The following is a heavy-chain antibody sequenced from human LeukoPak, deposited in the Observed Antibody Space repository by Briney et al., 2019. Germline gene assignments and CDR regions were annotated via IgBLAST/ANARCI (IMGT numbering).Heavy chain of an antibody. CDR2: INSNGDFK. V-gene: IGHV3-48*03. Sequence: GGSLRLSCTASGSTFSSSEMNWVRQAPGKGLEWVSYINSNGDFKYYADSVKGRFTISRDNAKNSLYLQMNSLRAEDTAVYYCTRRPYWGRGTLVSVSS. CDR1: GSTFSSSE. J-gene: IGHJ4*02. CDR3: TRRPY.